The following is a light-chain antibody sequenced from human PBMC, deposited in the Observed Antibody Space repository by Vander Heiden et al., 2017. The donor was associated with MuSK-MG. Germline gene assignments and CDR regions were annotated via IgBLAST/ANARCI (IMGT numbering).Light chain of an antibody. CDR2: GAS. CDR3: QQGVRTRFT. Sequence: DIQMTQSPPSLSASIGDRVTITCRARQSISTYLNWYQQKSGKAPKLLVFGASSLQSGVPSRCSGSESGAHVPHTISSLRPEACATYDGQQGVRTRFTCGPGTKVXIK. J-gene: IGKJ3*01. CDR1: QSISTY. V-gene: IGKV1-39*01.